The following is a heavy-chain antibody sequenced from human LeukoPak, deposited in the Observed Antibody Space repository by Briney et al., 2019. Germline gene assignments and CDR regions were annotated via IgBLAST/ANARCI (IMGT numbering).Heavy chain of an antibody. CDR2: IESNGLT. V-gene: IGHV3-74*01. Sequence: PGGSPRLSCEASGFTFSSYWMHWVRQIPGKGLMWVSRIESNGLTLYADSVRDRFTISRDNGKNTIYLQMNSLRVDDTAIYYCAKAATYFYGSVTYDWFESWGQGTLVTVSS. J-gene: IGHJ5*01. CDR3: AKAATYFYGSVTYDWFES. D-gene: IGHD3-10*01. CDR1: GFTFSSYW.